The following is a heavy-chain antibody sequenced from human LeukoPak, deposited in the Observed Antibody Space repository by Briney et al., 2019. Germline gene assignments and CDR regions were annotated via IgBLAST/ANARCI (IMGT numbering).Heavy chain of an antibody. J-gene: IGHJ4*02. CDR2: IYQTGST. CDR1: TDSTNTYY. Sequence: SEALSLTCSVSTDSTNTYYWSWIRQSPGKGLEWIGHIYQTGSTDYSPSFRSRVTISIDMSKREFSLKLTSVTVADTAMYYCVRLRWELMAPYFDHWGQGAFVIVSS. CDR3: VRLRWELMAPYFDH. V-gene: IGHV4-59*01. D-gene: IGHD1-26*01.